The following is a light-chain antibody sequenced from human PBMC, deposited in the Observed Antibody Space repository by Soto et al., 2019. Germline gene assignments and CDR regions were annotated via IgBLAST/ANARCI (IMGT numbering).Light chain of an antibody. J-gene: IGKJ1*01. CDR2: YTS. V-gene: IGKV3-11*01. CDR1: QYVGTR. Sequence: EIVLTQSPATLSSSPGETATLSCRASQYVGTRLAWYQHKPGQAPRLLIYYTSNRATGIPARFSGSGSGTDFTLTISSLQPDDFATYYCQHYNSYSEAFGQGTKVDIK. CDR3: QHYNSYSEA.